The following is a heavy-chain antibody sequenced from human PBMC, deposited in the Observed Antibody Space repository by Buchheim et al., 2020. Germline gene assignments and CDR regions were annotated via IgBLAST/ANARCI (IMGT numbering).Heavy chain of an antibody. J-gene: IGHJ6*03. CDR3: ARSNIGGDYVGYYYYYYMDV. D-gene: IGHD4-17*01. CDR2: IIPIFGTA. V-gene: IGHV1-69*06. Sequence: QVQLVQSGAEVKKPGSSVKVSCKASGGTFSSYAISWVRQAPGQGLEWMGGIIPIFGTANYAQKFQGRVTITADKSTTKAYMELSSLRSEDTAVYYCARSNIGGDYVGYYYYYYMDVWGKGTT. CDR1: GGTFSSYA.